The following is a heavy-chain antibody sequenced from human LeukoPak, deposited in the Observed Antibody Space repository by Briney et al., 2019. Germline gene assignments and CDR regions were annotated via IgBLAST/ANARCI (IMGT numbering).Heavy chain of an antibody. Sequence: GGSLRLSCVASGFNVSNNYMSWVRQAPGKGLEWVSVIYSGGSTYNADSVKGRFSISRDNSYNTVSLQMNSLRDEDTGVYYCAKGLRTGVGPYMGYHYYMDVWGKGATVTVSS. CDR1: GFNVSNNY. J-gene: IGHJ6*03. CDR2: IYSGGST. V-gene: IGHV3-66*01. D-gene: IGHD3-16*01. CDR3: AKGLRTGVGPYMGYHYYMDV.